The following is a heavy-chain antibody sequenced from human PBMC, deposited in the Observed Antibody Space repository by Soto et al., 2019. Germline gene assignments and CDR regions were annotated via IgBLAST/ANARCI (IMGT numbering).Heavy chain of an antibody. J-gene: IGHJ3*02. CDR2: INPSGGST. CDR1: GYTFTSYY. CDR3: AKDLSYGDYAGSFDAFDI. V-gene: IGHV1-46*01. D-gene: IGHD4-17*01. Sequence: GASVKVSCKASGYTFTSYYMHWVRQAPGQGLEWMGIINPSGGSTSYAQKFQGRVTMTRDTSTSTVYMELSSLRSEDTAVYYCAKDLSYGDYAGSFDAFDIWGQGTMVTVSS.